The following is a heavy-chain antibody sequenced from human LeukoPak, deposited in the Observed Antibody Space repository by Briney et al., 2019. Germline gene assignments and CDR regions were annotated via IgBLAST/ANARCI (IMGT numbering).Heavy chain of an antibody. D-gene: IGHD1-26*01. CDR1: GDSIGSYF. CDR3: ARGRGYGGNYLRSFDI. V-gene: IGHV4-59*08. CDR2: NSGST. Sequence: PSETLSLTCTVSGDSIGSYFWSWIRQAPGKGLEWIGYNSGSTNYNPSLKSRVTILLDRSKNQFSLKLSSVTAADTAIYYCARGRGYGGNYLRSFDIWGQGTMVTVSS. J-gene: IGHJ3*02.